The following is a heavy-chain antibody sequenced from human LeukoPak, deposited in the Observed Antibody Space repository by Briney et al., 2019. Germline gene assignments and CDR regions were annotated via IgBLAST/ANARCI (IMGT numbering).Heavy chain of an antibody. CDR1: GGSFRDYY. CDR3: ARGQDYGDYVDY. CDR2: IYYSGST. D-gene: IGHD4-17*01. J-gene: IGHJ4*02. Sequence: SETLSLTCAVYGGSFRDYYWSWIRQPPGKGLEWIGYIYYSGSTNYNPSLKSRVTISVDTSKNQFSLKLSSVTAADTAVYYCARGQDYGDYVDYWGQGTLVTVSS. V-gene: IGHV4-59*01.